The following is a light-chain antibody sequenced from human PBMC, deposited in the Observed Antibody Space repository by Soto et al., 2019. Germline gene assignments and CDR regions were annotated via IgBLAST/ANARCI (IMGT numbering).Light chain of an antibody. CDR3: QESINNLLT. CDR1: QTVSSW. V-gene: IGKV3-11*01. Sequence: EIVSSHPACTRTRYTDERATRSCGASQTVSSWLAWYQQKPGKAPKLPIYDASNWASGIPARFSGSGSGTEFTLTISSLQREDFATYYCQESINNLLTFGPGTKVDIK. J-gene: IGKJ3*01. CDR2: DAS.